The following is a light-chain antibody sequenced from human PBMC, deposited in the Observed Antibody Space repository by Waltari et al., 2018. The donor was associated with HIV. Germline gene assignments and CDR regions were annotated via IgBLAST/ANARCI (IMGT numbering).Light chain of an antibody. CDR2: EVF. CDR3: ASYAGRNTLV. J-gene: IGLJ2*01. V-gene: IGLV2-8*01. Sequence: QSALTQPPSASGSPGPSVTISCTGKPSHVGAYNYVSWSQQPPGKPPKLIIYEVFKRPSGVPDRFSGSKSGNTASLTVSGLQAEDEANYYCASYAGRNTLVFGGGTKLTVL. CDR1: PSHVGAYNY.